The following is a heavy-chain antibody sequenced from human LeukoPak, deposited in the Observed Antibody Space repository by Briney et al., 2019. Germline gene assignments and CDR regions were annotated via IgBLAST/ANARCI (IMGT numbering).Heavy chain of an antibody. D-gene: IGHD2-21*01. CDR2: ISGSGGST. CDR1: AFTFRSYA. V-gene: IGHV3-23*01. Sequence: GGSLRLSCAASAFTFRSYAMSWVRQAGGKGLEWVSAISGSGGSTYYADSVKGRFTISRDNSKNTLFLQMNSLRAEDTAVYYCAGNSPGFDSWGQGTLVTVSS. CDR3: AGNSPGFDS. J-gene: IGHJ4*02.